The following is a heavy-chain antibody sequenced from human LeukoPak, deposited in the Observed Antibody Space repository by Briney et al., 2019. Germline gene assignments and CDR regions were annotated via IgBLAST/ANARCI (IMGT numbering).Heavy chain of an antibody. CDR2: MNPSGST. D-gene: IGHD3-22*01. J-gene: IGHJ6*03. CDR1: GGSFSGYY. Sequence: PSETLSLTCAVYGGSFSGYYWTWIRQTPGKGLEWIGEMNPSGSTNHNPSLKSRVTISVDTSKNQFSLKLSSVTAADTAVYYCARGRQDVTMIVVVMTAVSYYLDVWGKGTTVTVS. V-gene: IGHV4-34*01. CDR3: ARGRQDVTMIVVVMTAVSYYLDV.